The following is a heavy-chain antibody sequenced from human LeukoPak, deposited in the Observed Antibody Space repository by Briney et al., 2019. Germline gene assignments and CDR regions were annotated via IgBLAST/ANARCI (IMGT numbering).Heavy chain of an antibody. CDR3: ARGVAAAADLDY. V-gene: IGHV3-53*01. CDR2: IYSDGST. Sequence: PGGSLRLSCAASGFTVSSNYMSWVRQAPGKGLEWVSVIYSDGSTYYADSVKGRFTVSRDSAKNSLYLQMNSLRVDDTAVYYCARGVAAAADLDYWGQGTLVTVSS. J-gene: IGHJ4*02. D-gene: IGHD6-13*01. CDR1: GFTVSSNY.